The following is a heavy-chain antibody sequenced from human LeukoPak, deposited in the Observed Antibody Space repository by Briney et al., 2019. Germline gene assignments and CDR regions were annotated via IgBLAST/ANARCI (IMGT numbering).Heavy chain of an antibody. V-gene: IGHV4-61*01. Sequence: SETLSLTCTVSGGSVSSGSYYWSWIRQPPGKGLEWIGYIYYSGSTNYNPSLKSRVTISVDTSKNQFSLKLSSVTAADTAVYYCARGRRYCSGGSCYGPWFDPWGQGTLVTVSS. CDR2: IYYSGST. J-gene: IGHJ5*02. D-gene: IGHD2-15*01. CDR3: ARGRRYCSGGSCYGPWFDP. CDR1: GGSVSSGSYY.